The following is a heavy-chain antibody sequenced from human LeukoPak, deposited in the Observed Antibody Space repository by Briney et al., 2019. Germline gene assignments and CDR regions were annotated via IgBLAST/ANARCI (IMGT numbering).Heavy chain of an antibody. CDR2: IYYSGST. D-gene: IGHD3-3*01. CDR1: GGSISSSSYS. Sequence: SETLSLTCTVSGGSISSSSYSWGWIRQPPGKGLEWIGSIYYSGSTYYNPSLKSRVTISVDTSKNQFSLKLSSVTAADTAVYYCARESMEVVIIAGIDYWGQGTLVTVSS. CDR3: ARESMEVVIIAGIDY. V-gene: IGHV4-39*02. J-gene: IGHJ4*02.